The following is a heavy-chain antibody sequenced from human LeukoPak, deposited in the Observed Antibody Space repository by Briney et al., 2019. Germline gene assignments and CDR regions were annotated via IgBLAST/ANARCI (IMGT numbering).Heavy chain of an antibody. CDR2: INPNSGGA. CDR3: ARQASGGWYYDY. V-gene: IGHV1-2*02. Sequence: ASVTVSCKASGYTFTDYYMHWVRQAPGQGLEWMGWINPNSGGAHYAQKFQGRVSMTRDTSISTIYMELSRLTSGDTAVYYCARQASGGWYYDYWGQGTLVTVSS. D-gene: IGHD6-19*01. J-gene: IGHJ4*02. CDR1: GYTFTDYY.